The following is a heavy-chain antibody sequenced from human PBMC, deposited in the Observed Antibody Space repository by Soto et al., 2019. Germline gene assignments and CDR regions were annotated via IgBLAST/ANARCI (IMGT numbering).Heavy chain of an antibody. J-gene: IGHJ1*01. Sequence: QVHLVQSGAEEKKPGASVTVSCKASGNTFTSYAMHWVRQAPGQRLEWMGWINAGNGDISYSLRFQGRVTITRDTSASTAYMELSSLRSEDTAVYYCATTCDSGSYYSPACTEYFQHWGQGTLVTVSS. D-gene: IGHD3-22*01. CDR1: GNTFTSYA. CDR2: INAGNGDI. CDR3: ATTCDSGSYYSPACTEYFQH. V-gene: IGHV1-3*05.